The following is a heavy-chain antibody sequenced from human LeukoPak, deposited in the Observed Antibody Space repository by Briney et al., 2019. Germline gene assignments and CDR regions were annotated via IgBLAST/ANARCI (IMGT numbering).Heavy chain of an antibody. CDR2: ISGSGGST. Sequence: PGGSLRLSCAASGFTFSSYAMSWVRQAPGKGLEWVSAISGSGGSTYYADSVKGRFTISRDNSKNTLYLQMNSLRAEDTAVYYCAPYRDSSGYYFGKNNWFDPWGQGTLVTVSS. J-gene: IGHJ5*02. D-gene: IGHD3-22*01. CDR1: GFTFSSYA. V-gene: IGHV3-23*01. CDR3: APYRDSSGYYFGKNNWFDP.